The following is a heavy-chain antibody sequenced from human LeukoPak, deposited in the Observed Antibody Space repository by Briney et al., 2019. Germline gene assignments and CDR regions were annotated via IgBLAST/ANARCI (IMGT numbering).Heavy chain of an antibody. CDR2: FSWNSGSA. V-gene: IGHV3-9*02. CDR3: AKDRTYSAYAALDY. Sequence: GRPLRLSCAASGFTSVDYSTHRVRQAPRKGLDWVSGFSWNSGSAGYADSVKGRFTISRDSAKNSLYPQMNSLRTEDTALYYCAKDRTYSAYAALDYWGQGTLVTVSS. CDR1: GFTSVDYS. J-gene: IGHJ4*02. D-gene: IGHD5-12*01.